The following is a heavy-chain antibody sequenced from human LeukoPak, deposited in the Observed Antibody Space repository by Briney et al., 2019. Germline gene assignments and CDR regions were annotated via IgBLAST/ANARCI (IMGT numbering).Heavy chain of an antibody. V-gene: IGHV4-61*02. CDR3: ARDHSGLWQQLEGNWFDP. J-gene: IGHJ5*02. D-gene: IGHD6-13*01. Sequence: PSRTLSLTCTVSGASINSGSYYWSWIRQPAGKGLEWIGRFYTSGGNSGITNYNPSLKSRVTISIDTSKNQVSLKLTSVTAADTAVYYCARDHSGLWQQLEGNWFDPWGQGTLVTVSS. CDR2: FYTSGGNSGIT. CDR1: GASINSGSYY.